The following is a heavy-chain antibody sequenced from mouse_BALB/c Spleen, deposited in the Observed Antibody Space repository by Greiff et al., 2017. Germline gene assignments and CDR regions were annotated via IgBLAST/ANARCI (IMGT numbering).Heavy chain of an antibody. CDR3: AIWKRGYFDV. J-gene: IGHJ1*01. CDR1: GYTFTDYY. CDR2: IYPGSGNT. D-gene: IGHD2-1*01. Sequence: VQLQQSGAELARPGASVKLSCKASGYTFTDYYINWVKQRTGQGLEWIGEIYPGSGNTYYNEKFKGKATLTADKSSSTAYMQLSSLTSEDSAVYFCAIWKRGYFDVWGAGTTVTVSS. V-gene: IGHV1-77*01.